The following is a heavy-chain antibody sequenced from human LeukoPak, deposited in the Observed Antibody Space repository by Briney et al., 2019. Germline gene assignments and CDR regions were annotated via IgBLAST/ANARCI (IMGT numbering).Heavy chain of an antibody. Sequence: GGSLRLSCAASGFTLSSNYMSWVRQAPGKGLEWVSVIYSGGGTYYADSVKGRFTISRDNSKNTVYLQMNSLRAEDTAAYYCARDSDFDSSGYYPYYYYYYKMDVWGQGTTVTVSS. CDR2: IYSGGGT. D-gene: IGHD3-22*01. J-gene: IGHJ6*02. CDR3: ARDSDFDSSGYYPYYYYYYKMDV. V-gene: IGHV3-66*01. CDR1: GFTLSSNY.